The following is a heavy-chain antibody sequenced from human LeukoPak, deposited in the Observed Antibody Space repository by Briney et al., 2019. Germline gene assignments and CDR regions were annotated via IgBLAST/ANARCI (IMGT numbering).Heavy chain of an antibody. CDR2: IYYSGST. V-gene: IGHV4-39*01. CDR3: ARPDVYYYGMDV. J-gene: IGHJ6*02. CDR1: GGSISSSSYY. D-gene: IGHD3-16*01. Sequence: KPSETLSLTCTVSGGSISSSSYYWGWLRQPPGKGLEWIGSIYYSGSTYHNPSLKSRITISVDTSKNQFSLKLSSVTAADTAVYYCARPDVYYYGMDVWGQGTTVTVSS.